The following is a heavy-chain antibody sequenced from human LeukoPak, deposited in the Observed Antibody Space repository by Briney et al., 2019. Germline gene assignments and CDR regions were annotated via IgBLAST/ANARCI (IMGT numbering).Heavy chain of an antibody. J-gene: IGHJ6*03. CDR2: ISSSSSYI. CDR3: ARDDRGEDYYYGSGSFFYYMDV. D-gene: IGHD3-10*01. Sequence: PGGSLRLSCAASGFTFSTYNMNWVRQAPGKGLEWVSSISSSSSYIYYADSVKGRFTISRDNAKNSLYLQMNSLRAEDTAVYYCARDDRGEDYYYGSGSFFYYMDVWGKGTTVTISS. CDR1: GFTFSTYN. V-gene: IGHV3-21*04.